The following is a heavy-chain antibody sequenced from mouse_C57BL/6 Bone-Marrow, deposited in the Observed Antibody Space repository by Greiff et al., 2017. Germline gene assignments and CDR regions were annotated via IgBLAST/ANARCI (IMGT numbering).Heavy chain of an antibody. J-gene: IGHJ4*01. CDR3: ARAPYYGSSFYYAMDY. CDR1: GYSITSGYY. D-gene: IGHD1-1*01. CDR2: ISYDGSN. V-gene: IGHV3-6*01. Sequence: EVQLQQSGPGLVKPSQSLSLTCSVTGYSITSGYYWNWIRQFPGNKLEWMGYISYDGSNNYNPSLKNRISITRDTSKNQFFLKLNSVTTEDTATYYCARAPYYGSSFYYAMDYWGQGTSVTVSS.